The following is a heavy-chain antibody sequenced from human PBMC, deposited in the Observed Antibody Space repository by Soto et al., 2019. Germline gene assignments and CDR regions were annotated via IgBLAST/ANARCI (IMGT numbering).Heavy chain of an antibody. CDR2: INHSGST. Sequence: SETLSLTCAVSGGSISSSNWWSWIRQPPGKGLEWIGEINHSGSTNYNPSLKSRVTISVDTSKNQFSLKLSSVTAADTAVYYCARGHIVVVPAAKPGAWFDPWGQGTLVTVSS. CDR1: GGSISSSNW. V-gene: IGHV4-4*02. J-gene: IGHJ5*02. CDR3: ARGHIVVVPAAKPGAWFDP. D-gene: IGHD2-2*01.